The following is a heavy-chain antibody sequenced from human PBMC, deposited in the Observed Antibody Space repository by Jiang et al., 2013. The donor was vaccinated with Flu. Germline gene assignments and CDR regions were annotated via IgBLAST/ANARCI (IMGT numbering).Heavy chain of an antibody. CDR2: LYYTGDV. Sequence: LLKPSETLSVTCTVSGASINNKNWYWGWVRQPPGKGLEWIGTLYYTGDVYYNLSLKSRLTLSVDASLNQFTLKVDSVTAADTAVYYCAKLSVVRGTSLSTPDTFDIWGQGTLVAVSS. V-gene: IGHV4-39*01. J-gene: IGHJ3*02. CDR1: GASINNKNWY. D-gene: IGHD3-10*01. CDR3: AKLSVVRGTSLSTPDTFDI.